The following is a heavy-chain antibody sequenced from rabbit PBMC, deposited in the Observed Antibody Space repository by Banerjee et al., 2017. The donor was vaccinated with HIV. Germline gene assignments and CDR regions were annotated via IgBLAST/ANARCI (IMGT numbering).Heavy chain of an antibody. CDR2: INSSSRNV. CDR3: ARDTIYSSSGIGGFNL. CDR1: GFTLSSYY. J-gene: IGHJ4*01. Sequence: QEQLVESGGGLVQPEGSLTLTCKASGFTLSSYYMCWVRQAPGKGLEWIACINSSSRNVVYASWATGRFTISKTSSTTVTLQMTSLTVADTATYFCARDTIYSSSGIGGFNLWGPGTLVTVS. D-gene: IGHD1-1*01. V-gene: IGHV1S45*01.